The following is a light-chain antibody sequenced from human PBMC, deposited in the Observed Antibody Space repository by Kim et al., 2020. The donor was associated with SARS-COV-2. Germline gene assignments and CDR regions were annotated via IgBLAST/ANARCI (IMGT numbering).Light chain of an antibody. CDR3: QQYNDWPPMYT. V-gene: IGKV3-15*01. J-gene: IGKJ2*01. Sequence: EIVMTQSPATLSVSPGDIATLSCRASQSISSNLAWYQQKPGQAPRLLIYDASTRATGIPARFSASGSGTEFTLTISTLQSEDFAVYHCQQYNDWPPMYTFGQGTKVEV. CDR1: QSISSN. CDR2: DAS.